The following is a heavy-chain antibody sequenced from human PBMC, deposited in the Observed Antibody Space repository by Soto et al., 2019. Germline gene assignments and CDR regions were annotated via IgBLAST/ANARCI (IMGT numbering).Heavy chain of an antibody. CDR2: IIPIFGTA. CDR3: AAQEEYGSGSYYNVLDY. J-gene: IGHJ4*02. Sequence: QVQLVQSGAEVKKPGSSVKVSCKASGGTFSSYAISWVRQAPGQGLEWMGGIIPIFGTANYAQKFQGRVTISADESTRTGYMELRSLRSEDKAVYYWAAQEEYGSGSYYNVLDYLGQGTLVNVSS. V-gene: IGHV1-69*01. CDR1: GGTFSSYA. D-gene: IGHD3-10*01.